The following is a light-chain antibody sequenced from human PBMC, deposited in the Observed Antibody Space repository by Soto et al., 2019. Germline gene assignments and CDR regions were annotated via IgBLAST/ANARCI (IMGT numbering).Light chain of an antibody. CDR1: RVHSNYA. J-gene: IGLJ2*01. CDR3: QTWGTGIVI. V-gene: IGLV4-69*01. Sequence: QSVLTQSPSASASLGASVKLTCTLSRVHSNYAIAWHQQQPEKGPRYLMKLNRDGSHSKGDGIPNRFSGSSSGAERYLTIPSLQSEDEADYYCQTWGTGIVIFGGGTKVTVL. CDR2: LNRDGSH.